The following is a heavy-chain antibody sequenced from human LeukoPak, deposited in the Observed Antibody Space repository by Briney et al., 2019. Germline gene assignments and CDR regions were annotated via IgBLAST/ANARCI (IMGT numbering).Heavy chain of an antibody. D-gene: IGHD2-8*02. CDR3: GDFTGHTKDY. CDR2: ISYDGSNK. Sequence: PVGSLRLSCAASGFTFSSYAMHWVRQAPGKGLEWVAIISYDGSNKYYADSVKGRFTISRDNSKNTLYLQMNSLRAEDTAVYYCGDFTGHTKDYWGQGTLVTVSS. V-gene: IGHV3-30-3*01. J-gene: IGHJ4*02. CDR1: GFTFSSYA.